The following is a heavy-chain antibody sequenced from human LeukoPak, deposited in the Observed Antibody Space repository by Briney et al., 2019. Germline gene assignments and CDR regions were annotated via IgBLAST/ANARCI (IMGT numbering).Heavy chain of an antibody. CDR3: AGDRHIVVVTASRPIDY. Sequence: GASVKVSCKASGYTFINYGISWVRQAPGQGLEWMGWISAYNSNTNYAQKLQGRVTMTTDTSTSTAYMELRSLRSDDTAVYYCAGDRHIVVVTASRPIDYWGQGTLVTVSS. D-gene: IGHD2-21*02. CDR1: GYTFINYG. CDR2: ISAYNSNT. J-gene: IGHJ4*02. V-gene: IGHV1-18*01.